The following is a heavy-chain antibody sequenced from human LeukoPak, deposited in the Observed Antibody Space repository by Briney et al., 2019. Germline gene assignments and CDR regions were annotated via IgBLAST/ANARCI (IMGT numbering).Heavy chain of an antibody. Sequence: GGSLRLSCVGSGFNFRTYNLNWVRQAPGKGLEWVSSISSGSTYIYYGDSLKGRFTISRDNAKNSLYLQMNSLRAEDTAVYYCARRVASANDAFDIWGQGTMVTVSS. V-gene: IGHV3-21*01. CDR2: ISSGSTYI. CDR3: ARRVASANDAFDI. D-gene: IGHD6-13*01. CDR1: GFNFRTYN. J-gene: IGHJ3*02.